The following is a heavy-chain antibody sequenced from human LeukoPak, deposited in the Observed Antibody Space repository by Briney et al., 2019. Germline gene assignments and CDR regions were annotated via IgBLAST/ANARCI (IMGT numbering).Heavy chain of an antibody. CDR2: IRSKLYGAAT. D-gene: IGHD1-14*01. Sequence: PGRSLRLSCTASGFTFGDYALSWIRQAPGKGLEWVGVIRSKLYGAATDYAASVIGRFTISRDDSRSIAYLQMNSLKTEDTAVYYCVRGRVTPDYWGQGTLVTVSS. CDR1: GFTFGDYA. V-gene: IGHV3-49*03. J-gene: IGHJ4*02. CDR3: VRGRVTPDY.